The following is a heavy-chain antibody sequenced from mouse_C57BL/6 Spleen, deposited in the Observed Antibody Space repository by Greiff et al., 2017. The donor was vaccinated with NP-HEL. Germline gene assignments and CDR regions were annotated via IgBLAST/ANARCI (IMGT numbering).Heavy chain of an antibody. J-gene: IGHJ1*03. V-gene: IGHV1-53*01. Sequence: QVQLQQPGTELVKPGASVKLSCKASGYTFTSYWMHWVKQRPGQGLEWIGNINPSNGGTNYNEKFKCKATLTVDKSSSTAYMQLSSLTSEDSAVYYCARLQWGNYWYFDVWGTGTTVTVSS. D-gene: IGHD2-1*01. CDR3: ARLQWGNYWYFDV. CDR2: INPSNGGT. CDR1: GYTFTSYW.